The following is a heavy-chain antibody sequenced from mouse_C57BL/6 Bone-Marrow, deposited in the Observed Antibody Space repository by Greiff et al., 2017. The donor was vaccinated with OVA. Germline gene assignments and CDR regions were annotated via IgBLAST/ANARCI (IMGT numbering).Heavy chain of an antibody. D-gene: IGHD1-1*01. CDR3: ASPYYFSYDAMDY. CDR2: ISDGGSYT. CDR1: GFTFSSYA. Sequence: EVQVVESGGGLVKPGGSLKLSCAASGFTFSSYAMSWVRQTPEKRLEWVATISDGGSYTYYPDNVKGRFTISRDNAKNNLYLQMSHLKSEDTAMYYCASPYYFSYDAMDYWGQGTSVTVSS. V-gene: IGHV5-4*01. J-gene: IGHJ4*01.